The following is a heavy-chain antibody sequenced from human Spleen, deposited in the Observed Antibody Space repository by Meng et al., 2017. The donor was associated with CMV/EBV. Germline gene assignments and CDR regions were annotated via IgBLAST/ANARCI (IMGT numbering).Heavy chain of an antibody. CDR1: GGSISSSSYY. D-gene: IGHD6-13*01. J-gene: IGHJ5*02. CDR2: IYYSGST. V-gene: IGHV4-39*07. Sequence: SCTVSGGSISSSSYYWGWIRQPPGKGLEWIGSIYYSGSTYYNASLESRATISVDTSKNQFSLKLSSVTAADTAVYYCASVSSSSWGWFDPWGQGTLVTVSS. CDR3: ASVSSSSWGWFDP.